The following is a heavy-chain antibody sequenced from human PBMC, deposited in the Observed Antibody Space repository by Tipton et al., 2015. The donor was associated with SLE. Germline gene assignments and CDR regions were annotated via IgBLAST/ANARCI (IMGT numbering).Heavy chain of an antibody. V-gene: IGHV4-39*07. Sequence: TLSLTCTVSGGSISSSSYYWGWIRQPPGKGLEWIGSIYYSGSTYYNPSLKSRVTISVDTSKNQFSLKLSSVTAADTAVYYCARGGRAAELELGYYYYYMDVWGKGTTVTVSS. CDR2: IYYSGST. CDR1: GGSISSSSYY. D-gene: IGHD1-7*01. CDR3: ARGGRAAELELGYYYYYMDV. J-gene: IGHJ6*03.